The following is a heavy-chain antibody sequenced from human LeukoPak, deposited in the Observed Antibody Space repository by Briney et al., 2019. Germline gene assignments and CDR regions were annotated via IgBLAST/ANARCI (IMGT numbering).Heavy chain of an antibody. J-gene: IGHJ6*03. CDR3: ARGVVVAANGFDYMDV. V-gene: IGHV1-2*02. CDR1: GYTFTGYY. Sequence: ASVKVCCKASGYTFTGYYMHWVRQAPGQGLEWMGWINPNSGGTNYAQKFQGRVTMTRDTSISTAYMELSRLRSDDTAVYYCARGVVVAANGFDYMDVWGKGTTVTVSS. CDR2: INPNSGGT. D-gene: IGHD2-15*01.